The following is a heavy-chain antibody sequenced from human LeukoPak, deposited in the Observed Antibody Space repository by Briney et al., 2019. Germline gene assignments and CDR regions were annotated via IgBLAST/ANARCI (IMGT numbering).Heavy chain of an antibody. CDR1: GGSISSYY. D-gene: IGHD6-13*01. V-gene: IGHV4-4*07. Sequence: SETLSLTCTASGGSISSYYWSWIRQPAGKGLGWIGRIYTSGSTNYNPSLKSRVTMSVDTSKNQFSLKLSSVTAADTAVYYCARGPGAAAGKRGAFDIWGQGTMVTVSS. CDR2: IYTSGST. CDR3: ARGPGAAAGKRGAFDI. J-gene: IGHJ3*02.